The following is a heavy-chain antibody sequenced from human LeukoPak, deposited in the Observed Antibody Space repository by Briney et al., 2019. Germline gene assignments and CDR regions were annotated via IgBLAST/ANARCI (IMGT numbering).Heavy chain of an antibody. CDR1: GFTFSSYA. Sequence: GRSLRLSCAASGFTFSSYAMHWVRQAPGKGLEWVAVISYDGSNKYYADSVKGRFTISRDNSKNTLYLQMNGLRAEDTAVYYCASLEYSSAFDYWGQGILVTVSS. V-gene: IGHV3-30-3*01. CDR2: ISYDGSNK. CDR3: ASLEYSSAFDY. D-gene: IGHD6-6*01. J-gene: IGHJ4*02.